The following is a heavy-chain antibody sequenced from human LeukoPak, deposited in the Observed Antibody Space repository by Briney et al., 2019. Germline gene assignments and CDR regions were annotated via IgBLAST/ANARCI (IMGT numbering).Heavy chain of an antibody. Sequence: SETLSLTCTVSGDSISSYYWSWLRQPPGKRLEWIGYVSNIETTNYNPSLKSRVTISVDTSKNQFSLKLSSVTAADTAVYYCARTGYYYDSSGYYYGGYFDYWGQGTLVTVSS. CDR2: VSNIETT. J-gene: IGHJ4*02. V-gene: IGHV4-59*08. D-gene: IGHD3-22*01. CDR1: GDSISSYY. CDR3: ARTGYYYDSSGYYYGGYFDY.